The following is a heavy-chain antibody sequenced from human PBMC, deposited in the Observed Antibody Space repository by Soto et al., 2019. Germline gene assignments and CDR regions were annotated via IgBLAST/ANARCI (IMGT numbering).Heavy chain of an antibody. CDR1: GFTFGRRG. J-gene: IGHJ4*02. Sequence: QVQLVESGGGVVQPGTSLRLSWAASGFTFGRRGMHWVRQAPGKGLEWVAIVSYDGSNKFYGDSVKGRFTISRDDSSNTVYLQMNGLRPEDSAVYYCAKALGELSPESYDYWGQGTLVTVSS. D-gene: IGHD3-16*02. CDR2: VSYDGSNK. CDR3: AKALGELSPESYDY. V-gene: IGHV3-30*18.